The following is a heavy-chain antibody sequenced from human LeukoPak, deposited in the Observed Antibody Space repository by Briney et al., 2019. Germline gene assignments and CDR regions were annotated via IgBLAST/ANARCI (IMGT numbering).Heavy chain of an antibody. CDR1: GFTFSSYG. D-gene: IGHD6-19*01. J-gene: IGHJ4*02. CDR2: IGDEGSNN. V-gene: IGHV3-33*06. Sequence: PGGSLRLSCAASGFTFSSYGMHWVRQAPGKGLEWVAVIGDEGSNNYYADSVKGRFTISRDNSKNTLYLQMNSLRAEDTAVYYCAKDGLSAYSSGWSHFDYWGQGTLVTVSS. CDR3: AKDGLSAYSSGWSHFDY.